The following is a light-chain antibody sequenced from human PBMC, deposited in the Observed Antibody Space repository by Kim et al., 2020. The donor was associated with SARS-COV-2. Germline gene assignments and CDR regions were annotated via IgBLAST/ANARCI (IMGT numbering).Light chain of an antibody. V-gene: IGLV3-19*01. CDR1: SLRIYY. Sequence: SSELTQDPAVSVALGQTVRITCQGDSLRIYYASWYQQRPGQAPVLVIYGKNNRPSGIPDRFSGSSSGNTASLTITGAQAEDEGDYCCQSRDSSGKVVFGGGTKLTVL. CDR3: QSRDSSGKVV. CDR2: GKN. J-gene: IGLJ2*01.